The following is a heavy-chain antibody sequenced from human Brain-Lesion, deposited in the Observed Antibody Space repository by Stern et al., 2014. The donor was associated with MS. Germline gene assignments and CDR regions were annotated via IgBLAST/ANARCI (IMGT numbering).Heavy chain of an antibody. Sequence: QVQLVESGPGLVKPSETLSLTCTVAGGSVSSTSYAWAWIRQPPGKGLEWIGTIYYSGNTYYSPSPKSRLTISLDPSKNQFSLQLRSLTAADTAVYYCAGEEDIRYCSGGSCTGNWFDPWGQGTLVTVSS. CDR3: AGEEDIRYCSGGSCTGNWFDP. D-gene: IGHD2-15*01. CDR2: IYYSGNT. V-gene: IGHV4-39*01. J-gene: IGHJ5*02. CDR1: GGSVSSTSYA.